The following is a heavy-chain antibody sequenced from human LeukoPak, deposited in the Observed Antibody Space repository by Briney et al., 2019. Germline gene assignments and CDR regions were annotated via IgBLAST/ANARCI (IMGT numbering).Heavy chain of an antibody. CDR2: ISSNSKYT. CDR1: GFMFSDYF. D-gene: IGHD2-8*01. Sequence: GGSLRLSCAASGFMFSDYFMSWIRQAPGKEPEWISYISSNSKYTKYADSVKGRFTISRDNAKKSLYLQMNSLRAEDTAVYYCARDNGNKYYFDYWGQGTLVTASS. J-gene: IGHJ4*02. CDR3: ARDNGNKYYFDY. V-gene: IGHV3-11*05.